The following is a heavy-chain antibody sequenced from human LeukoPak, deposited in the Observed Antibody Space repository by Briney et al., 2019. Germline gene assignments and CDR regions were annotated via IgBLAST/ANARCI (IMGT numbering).Heavy chain of an antibody. CDR3: ARSGLTLRLGTHSKPGGMDV. CDR1: GYTFTSYY. CDR2: INPSGGST. J-gene: IGHJ6*02. D-gene: IGHD3-16*01. Sequence: ASVKVSCKASGYTFTSYYIHWVRQAPGQGLEWMGIINPSGGSTSYAQKFQGRVTMTRDTSTSTVYMELSSLRSEDTAVYYCARSGLTLRLGTHSKPGGMDVWGQGTTVTVSS. V-gene: IGHV1-46*01.